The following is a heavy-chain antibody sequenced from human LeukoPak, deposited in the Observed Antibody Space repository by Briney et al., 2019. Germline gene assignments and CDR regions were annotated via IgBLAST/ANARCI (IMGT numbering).Heavy chain of an antibody. Sequence: SQTLSLTCTVSGGSISSGDYYWSWLRQPPGKGLEWIGYIYYSGSTYYNPSLKSRVTISVDTSKNQFSLKLSSVTAADTAVYYCARESTAARDSDYWGQGTLVTVSS. J-gene: IGHJ4*02. CDR3: ARESTAARDSDY. CDR2: IYYSGST. CDR1: GGSISSGDYY. V-gene: IGHV4-30-4*01. D-gene: IGHD6-6*01.